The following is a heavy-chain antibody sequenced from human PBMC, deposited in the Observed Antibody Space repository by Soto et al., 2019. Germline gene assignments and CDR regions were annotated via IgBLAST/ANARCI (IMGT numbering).Heavy chain of an antibody. CDR2: IHYSGST. J-gene: IGHJ4*02. CDR3: ASTKDETLYFDY. CDR1: GDSISITSYY. D-gene: IGHD2-15*01. Sequence: QLQLQESGPGLVKPSETLSLTCTVSGDSISITSYYWGWVRQPPGKGLEWIGSIHYSGSTNYNPSLQSRVTISGDASKKQFSLKLRSVTAEDTAVYYCASTKDETLYFDYWGQGTLVTVSS. V-gene: IGHV4-39*01.